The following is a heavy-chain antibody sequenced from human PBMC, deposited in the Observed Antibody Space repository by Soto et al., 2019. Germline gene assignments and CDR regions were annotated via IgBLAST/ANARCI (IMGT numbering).Heavy chain of an antibody. CDR3: ARGRWSTFVY. Sequence: PTLALTFAVSGDSVSSNNIALNWLRQSPWIGLEWLGRTYYRSKWYKEYSVSVISRLIINLDTSKNQVSLQLNSVTPEDTAVYYCARGRWSTFVYWGQGAQVTVSS. CDR1: GDSVSSNNIA. V-gene: IGHV6-1*01. J-gene: IGHJ4*02. CDR2: TYYRSKWYK. D-gene: IGHD2-15*01.